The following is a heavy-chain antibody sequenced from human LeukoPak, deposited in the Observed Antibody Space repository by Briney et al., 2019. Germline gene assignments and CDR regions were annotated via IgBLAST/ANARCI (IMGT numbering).Heavy chain of an antibody. D-gene: IGHD5-18*01. Sequence: ASGKVCCKASGYTFTSYGISWVRQAPGQGLEWMGLISVYNGNTNYAQKLQGRVTLTTDTTTSTAYMEQRGLRSDDTAVYYCARGSGWYSYGYTDFWGQGTLVTVSS. J-gene: IGHJ4*02. CDR1: GYTFTSYG. V-gene: IGHV1-18*01. CDR3: ARGSGWYSYGYTDF. CDR2: ISVYNGNT.